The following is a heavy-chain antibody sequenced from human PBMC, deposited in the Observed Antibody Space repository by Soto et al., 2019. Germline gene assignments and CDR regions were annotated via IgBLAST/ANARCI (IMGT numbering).Heavy chain of an antibody. V-gene: IGHV3-43*01. CDR3: AKGGYSAFEFDN. Sequence: EVQLVESGGVVVQPGGSLRLSCAASGFIFDAYMMHWVRQAPGKGLEWVAFISWNGGATHYVDAVKGRFTISRDNSKNSLFLQMNSLTTEDTALYYSAKGGYSAFEFDNWGQGTLVTVSS. CDR1: GFIFDAYM. J-gene: IGHJ4*02. D-gene: IGHD5-12*01. CDR2: ISWNGGAT.